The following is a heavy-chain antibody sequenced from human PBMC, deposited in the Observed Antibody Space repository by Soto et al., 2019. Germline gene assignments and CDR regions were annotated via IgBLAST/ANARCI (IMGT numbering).Heavy chain of an antibody. Sequence: SETLSLTCTVSGGSISNYYWSWIRLPPGKGLEWIGHIYYSGSTKYNPSLKSRGTISVDTSKNQFSLKLSSVTAADTAVYYCARAATVTDGIDYWGQGTLVTVSS. V-gene: IGHV4-59*01. D-gene: IGHD4-17*01. CDR1: GGSISNYY. J-gene: IGHJ4*02. CDR3: ARAATVTDGIDY. CDR2: IYYSGST.